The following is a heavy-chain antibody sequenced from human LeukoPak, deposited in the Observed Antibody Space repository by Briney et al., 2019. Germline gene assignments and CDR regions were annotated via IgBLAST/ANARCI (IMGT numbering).Heavy chain of an antibody. CDR3: AELGITMIGGV. CDR2: ISYDGSNK. Sequence: PGRSLRLSCAASGFTFSSYGMHWVRQAPGKGLEWVAVISYDGSNKYFADSVKGRFTISRDNAKNSLYLQMNSLSAEDTAVYYCAELGITMIGGVWGKGTTVTISS. D-gene: IGHD3-10*02. V-gene: IGHV3-30*18. CDR1: GFTFSSYG. J-gene: IGHJ6*04.